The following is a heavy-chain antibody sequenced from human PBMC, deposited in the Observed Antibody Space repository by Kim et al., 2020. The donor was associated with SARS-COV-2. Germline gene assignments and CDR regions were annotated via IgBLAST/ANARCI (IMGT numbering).Heavy chain of an antibody. V-gene: IGHV4-4*06. CDR3: ARFQHGSGSYLDPFDI. D-gene: IGHD3-10*01. J-gene: IGHJ3*02. Sequence: PSLKSRVAMSVDTSKNHFSLTLTSVTAADTAKYFCARFQHGSGSYLDPFDIWGQGTLVTVSS.